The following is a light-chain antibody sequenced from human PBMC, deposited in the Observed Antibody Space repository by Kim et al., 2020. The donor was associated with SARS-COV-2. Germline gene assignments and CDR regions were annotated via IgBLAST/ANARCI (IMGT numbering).Light chain of an antibody. V-gene: IGKV3-20*01. CDR2: GAS. J-gene: IGKJ1*01. Sequence: PGERATLSCRASQSVSSNYLAWYQQKPGQAPRLLIYGASSRATGIPDRFSGSGSGTDFTLTITRLEPEDFAVYYCQQYSSSPATFGQGTKVYIK. CDR3: QQYSSSPAT. CDR1: QSVSSNY.